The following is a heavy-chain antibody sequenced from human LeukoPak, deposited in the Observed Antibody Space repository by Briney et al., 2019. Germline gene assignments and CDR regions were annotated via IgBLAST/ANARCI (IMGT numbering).Heavy chain of an antibody. Sequence: GGSLSLSCAASGFGFSSQWMSWVAEAPGKGPEWVASIKQDGSEKYYVDSVKGRFTISRDNAKNSLYLQMNSLRVEDTAIYHCARAGYWGQGTLVTVSS. CDR2: IKQDGSEK. J-gene: IGHJ4*02. V-gene: IGHV3-7*01. CDR3: ARAGY. CDR1: GFGFSSQW.